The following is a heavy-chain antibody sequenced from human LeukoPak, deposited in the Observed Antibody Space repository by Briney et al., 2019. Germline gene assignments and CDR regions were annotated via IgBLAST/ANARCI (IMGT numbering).Heavy chain of an antibody. Sequence: GGSLRLSCAASGFTFSNYWMTWVRQAPGEGLEWVANIKQDGSERDYVDSVKGRFTISRYDAKNSLYLQMNSLRAEDTAVYYCARGITMANWGQGTLVTVSS. D-gene: IGHD3-10*01. CDR1: GFTFSNYW. V-gene: IGHV3-7*04. CDR2: IKQDGSER. J-gene: IGHJ4*02. CDR3: ARGITMAN.